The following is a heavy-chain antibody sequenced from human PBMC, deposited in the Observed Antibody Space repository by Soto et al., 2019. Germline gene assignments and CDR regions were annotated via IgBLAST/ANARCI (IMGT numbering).Heavy chain of an antibody. D-gene: IGHD1-26*01. CDR2: IYYSGST. V-gene: IGHV4-59*01. Sequence: QVQLQESGPGLVKPSETLSLTCTVSGGSISSYYWSWIRQPPGKGLEWIGYIYYSGSTNYNPSLKGRVTISVDTSKNQFSLKLSSVTAADTAVYYCARDYGSYYFDYWGQGTLVTVSS. J-gene: IGHJ4*02. CDR3: ARDYGSYYFDY. CDR1: GGSISSYY.